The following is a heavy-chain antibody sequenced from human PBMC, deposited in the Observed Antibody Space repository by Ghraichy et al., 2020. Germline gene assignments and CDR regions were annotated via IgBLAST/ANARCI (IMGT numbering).Heavy chain of an antibody. Sequence: ASVKVSCKASGYAFSAYYVHWVRQAPGQGLECMGWISPDTGDTNYAQKFQGRVTMTRDTSISTAYMELTSLTSDDTAVYYCARGGTYSFDAFNIWGQGTMVTVSS. CDR1: GYAFSAYY. CDR3: ARGGTYSFDAFNI. CDR2: ISPDTGDT. D-gene: IGHD1-26*01. V-gene: IGHV1-2*02. J-gene: IGHJ3*02.